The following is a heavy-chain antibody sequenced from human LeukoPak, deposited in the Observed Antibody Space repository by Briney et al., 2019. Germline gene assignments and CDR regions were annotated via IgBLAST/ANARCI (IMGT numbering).Heavy chain of an antibody. CDR2: INPSGGST. J-gene: IGHJ4*02. CDR3: ARMDTDIGDDYFDF. V-gene: IGHV1-46*04. Sequence: ASVKLSCKASGYTFITYYMGWVRQAPGQGLEWMGIINPSGGSTNYAQKLQGRVTMTRDTSTSTVYMEMSSLRPQDTAVYYCARMDTDIGDDYFDFWGQGSLVTVSS. D-gene: IGHD5-18*01. CDR1: GYTFITYY.